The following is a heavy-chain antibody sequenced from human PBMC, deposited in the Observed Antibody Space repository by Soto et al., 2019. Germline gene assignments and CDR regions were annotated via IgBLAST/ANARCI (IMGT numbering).Heavy chain of an antibody. CDR1: VFTFSSYC. Sequence: LRLSCAASVFTFSSYCMHWVRQAPGKGLAWVSRINSDGSSTSYADSVKGRFTISRDNAKNTLYLQMNSLRAEDTAVYYCARDLRGYYYDSSGSDYWGQGTLVTVSS. D-gene: IGHD3-22*01. CDR3: ARDLRGYYYDSSGSDY. CDR2: INSDGSST. J-gene: IGHJ4*02. V-gene: IGHV3-74*01.